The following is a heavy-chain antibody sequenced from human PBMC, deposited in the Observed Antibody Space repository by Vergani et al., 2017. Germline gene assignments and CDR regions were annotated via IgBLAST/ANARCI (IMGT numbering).Heavy chain of an antibody. V-gene: IGHV3-74*01. Sequence: VQLVESGGGLVQPGGSLRLSCTASGFTFSNYWMQWVRQAPGKGLMWVSRIKSDGDSTSYADSVKGRFTISRDNAKNTLYLQMDSLRAEDTAVYYCARDGWELLDYFYYMDVWGKGTTVTVSS. CDR1: GFTFSNYW. D-gene: IGHD1-26*01. J-gene: IGHJ6*03. CDR3: ARDGWELLDYFYYMDV. CDR2: IKSDGDST.